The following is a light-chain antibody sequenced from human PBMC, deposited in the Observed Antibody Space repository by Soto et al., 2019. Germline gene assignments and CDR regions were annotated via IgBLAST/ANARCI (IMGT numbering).Light chain of an antibody. Sequence: DIQMTQSPSTLSASVGDRVTITCRASQSISSWLAWYQQKPGKAPKLLIYKASSLESGVPSRFSGSGSGTEFTLTISSLQPDDFATYYCQQYNSYLYNFGKGTKVDIX. CDR3: QQYNSYLYN. V-gene: IGKV1-5*03. CDR1: QSISSW. CDR2: KAS. J-gene: IGKJ2*01.